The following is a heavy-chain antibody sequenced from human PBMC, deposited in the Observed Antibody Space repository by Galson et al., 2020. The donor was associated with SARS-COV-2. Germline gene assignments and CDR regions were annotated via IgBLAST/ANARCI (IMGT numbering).Heavy chain of an antibody. CDR3: AKARSATGPSGPAHYYYAFDV. Sequence: GASVTVSCKASGDSFTTYTINWVRQAPGQGLEWMGRIIIPFFQTTTYAQNFQGRVSITVDKSTSTAFMELSSLTFEDTAVYYCAKARSATGPSGPAHYYYAFDVWGQGTTVTVSS. CDR2: IIIPFFQTT. J-gene: IGHJ6*02. D-gene: IGHD3-9*01. V-gene: IGHV1-69*08. CDR1: GDSFTTYT.